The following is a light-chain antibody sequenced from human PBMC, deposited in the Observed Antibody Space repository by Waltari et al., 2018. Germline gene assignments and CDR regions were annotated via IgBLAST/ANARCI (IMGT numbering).Light chain of an antibody. J-gene: IGKJ1*01. CDR2: GAS. CDR1: QGIRTY. V-gene: IGKV1D-8*03. CDR3: QHYYNFPWT. Sequence: VIWMTQSPSLLSASPADRITITCRTSQGIRTYLAWYQPKPGRAPDLLIYGASILHSGVPSRFSGSGSGTDFTLTISSLQSEDVATYYCQHYYNFPWTFGQGTKVEIK.